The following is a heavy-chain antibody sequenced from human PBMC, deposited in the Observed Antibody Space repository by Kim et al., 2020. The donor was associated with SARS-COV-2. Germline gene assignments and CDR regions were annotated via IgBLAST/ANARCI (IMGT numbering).Heavy chain of an antibody. V-gene: IGHV3-21*01. CDR1: GFAFSSYS. CDR3: ARDYSGWSRDY. D-gene: IGHD5-12*01. J-gene: IGHJ4*02. CDR2: INSGSRYI. Sequence: GGSLRLSCAASGFAFSSYSMNWVRQAPGKGLEWVSSINSGSRYIYYADSVKGRFITSRDNAENSLFLQMSSLRAEDTAVYYCARDYSGWSRDYWGQGTLVTVSA.